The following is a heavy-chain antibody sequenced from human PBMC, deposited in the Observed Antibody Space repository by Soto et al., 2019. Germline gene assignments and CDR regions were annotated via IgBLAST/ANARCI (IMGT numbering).Heavy chain of an antibody. CDR1: GYTFTSYD. Sequence: QVQLVQSGAEVKKPGASVKVSCKASGYTFTSYDINWVRQATGQGLEYLGWMNPNSGNTAYVQKFQGRVTMTWETSITTAYMERSSLRSEDTAVYFCARGIKYGAYSRWFDPWGQGTLVTVSS. CDR3: ARGIKYGAYSRWFDP. J-gene: IGHJ5*02. D-gene: IGHD4-17*01. CDR2: MNPNSGNT. V-gene: IGHV1-8*01.